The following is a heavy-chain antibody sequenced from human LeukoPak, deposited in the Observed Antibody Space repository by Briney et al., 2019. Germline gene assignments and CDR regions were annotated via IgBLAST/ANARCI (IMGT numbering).Heavy chain of an antibody. CDR3: AKDWYYYGSGSSNAFDY. Sequence: GGSLRLSCAASGFTFSSYGMHWVRQAPGKGLEWVAVISYDGSNKYYADSVKGRFTISRDNSKNTLYLQMNSLRAEDTAVYYCAKDWYYYGSGSSNAFDYWGQGTLVTVSS. J-gene: IGHJ4*02. D-gene: IGHD3-10*01. CDR1: GFTFSSYG. CDR2: ISYDGSNK. V-gene: IGHV3-30*18.